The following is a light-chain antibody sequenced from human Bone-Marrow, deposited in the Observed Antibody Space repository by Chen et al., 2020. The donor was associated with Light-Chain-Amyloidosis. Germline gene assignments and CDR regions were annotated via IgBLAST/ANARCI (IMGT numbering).Light chain of an antibody. CDR3: QVWDRSSDRPV. CDR1: NIGSTS. V-gene: IGLV3-21*02. CDR2: DDS. J-gene: IGLJ3*02. Sequence: YLLTQPSSVSVAPGQTATIACGGNNIGSTSVHWYQQTPGQAPLLVVYDDSDRPSGIPERLSGSNSGNTATLTISRVEAGDEADYYCQVWDRSSDRPVFGGGTKLTVL.